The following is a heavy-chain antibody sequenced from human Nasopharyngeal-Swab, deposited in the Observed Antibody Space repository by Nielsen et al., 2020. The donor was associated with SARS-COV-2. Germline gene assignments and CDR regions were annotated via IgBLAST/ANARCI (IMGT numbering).Heavy chain of an antibody. CDR2: IWYDGSNK. Sequence: GGSLRLSCAASGFTFSDYYMSWVRQAPGKGLEWVAVIWYDGSNKYYADSVKGRFTISRDNSKNTLYLQMNSLRAEDTAVYYCAREGFSAARGYYYGMDVWGQGTTVTVSS. CDR3: AREGFSAARGYYYGMDV. CDR1: GFTFSDYY. D-gene: IGHD2-15*01. J-gene: IGHJ6*02. V-gene: IGHV3-33*08.